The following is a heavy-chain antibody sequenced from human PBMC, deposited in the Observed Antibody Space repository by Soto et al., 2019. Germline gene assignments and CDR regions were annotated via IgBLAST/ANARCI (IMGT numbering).Heavy chain of an antibody. J-gene: IGHJ4*02. V-gene: IGHV4-34*01. CDR2: INHSGST. CDR3: AIRSRTGWTRGYSYGYEDYFDY. D-gene: IGHD5-18*01. CDR1: GGSFSGYY. Sequence: SETLSLTXAVYGGSFSGYYWSWIRQPPGKGLEWIGEINHSGSTNYNPSLKSRVTISVDTSKNQFSLKLSSVTAADTAVYYCAIRSRTGWTRGYSYGYEDYFDYWGQGTLVTVSS.